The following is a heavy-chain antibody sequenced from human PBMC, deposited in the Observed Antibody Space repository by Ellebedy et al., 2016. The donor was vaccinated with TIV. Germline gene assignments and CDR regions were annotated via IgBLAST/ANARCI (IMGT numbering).Heavy chain of an antibody. J-gene: IGHJ4*02. V-gene: IGHV1-69*13. Sequence: ASVKVSCKASGYTFTSYGIIWVRQAPGQGLEWMGGIIPIFGTANYAQKFQGRVTITADESTSTAYMELSSLRSEDTAVYYCAREDSSSSVFDYWGQGTLVTVSS. CDR3: AREDSSSSVFDY. CDR2: IIPIFGTA. D-gene: IGHD6-6*01. CDR1: GYTFTSYG.